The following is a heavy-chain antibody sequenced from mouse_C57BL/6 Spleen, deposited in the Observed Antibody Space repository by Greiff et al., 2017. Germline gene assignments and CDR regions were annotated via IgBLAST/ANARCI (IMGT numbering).Heavy chain of an antibody. CDR3: ALYRGYDYDGGDY. Sequence: VKLQQSDAELVKPGASVKISCKVSGYTFTDHTIHWMKQRPEQGLEWIGYIYPRDGSTKYNEKFKGKATLTADKSSSTAYMQLNSLTSEDSAVYFCALYRGYDYDGGDYWGQGTTLTVSS. CDR1: GYTFTDHT. J-gene: IGHJ2*01. CDR2: IYPRDGST. V-gene: IGHV1-78*01. D-gene: IGHD2-4*01.